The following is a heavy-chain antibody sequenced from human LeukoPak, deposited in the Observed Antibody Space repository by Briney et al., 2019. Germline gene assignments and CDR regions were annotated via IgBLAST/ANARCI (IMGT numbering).Heavy chain of an antibody. D-gene: IGHD1-1*01. V-gene: IGHV1-46*01. CDR3: AKDFRLERRRGYAFDI. J-gene: IGHJ3*02. CDR2: INPSGGST. Sequence: ASVKVSCKASGYTFTSYYMHWVRQAPGQGLEWMGIINPSGGSTSYAQKFQGRVTMTRDMSTSTVYMELSSLRAEDTAVYYCAKDFRLERRRGYAFDIWGQGTMVTVSS. CDR1: GYTFTSYY.